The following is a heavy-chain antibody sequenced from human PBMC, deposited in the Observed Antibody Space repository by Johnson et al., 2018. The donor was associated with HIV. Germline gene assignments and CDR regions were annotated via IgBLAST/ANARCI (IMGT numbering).Heavy chain of an antibody. D-gene: IGHD4-17*01. V-gene: IGHV3-20*04. Sequence: QLVESGGSVVRPGGSLRLSCAASGFTFDDYGMSWVRQAPGKGLEWVSGINWNGGSTGYADSVKGRFTISRDNAKNSLYLQMNSLRAEDTALYYCARDFSDYGDYGRCAFDIWGQGTMVTVSS. CDR2: INWNGGST. CDR1: GFTFDDYG. CDR3: ARDFSDYGDYGRCAFDI. J-gene: IGHJ3*02.